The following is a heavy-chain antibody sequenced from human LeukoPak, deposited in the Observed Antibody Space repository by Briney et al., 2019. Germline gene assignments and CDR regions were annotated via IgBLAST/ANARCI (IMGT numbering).Heavy chain of an antibody. CDR2: IIPILGIA. J-gene: IGHJ6*02. D-gene: IGHD5-24*01. V-gene: IGHV1-69*04. CDR1: GXTFISYA. Sequence: VKVSCKASGXTFISYAISWVRQAPGQGLEWMGRIIPILGIANYAQKFQGRVTITADKSTSTAYMELSSLRSEDTAVYYCARAKEMATIHYYYYYGMDVWGQGTTVTVSS. CDR3: ARAKEMATIHYYYYYGMDV.